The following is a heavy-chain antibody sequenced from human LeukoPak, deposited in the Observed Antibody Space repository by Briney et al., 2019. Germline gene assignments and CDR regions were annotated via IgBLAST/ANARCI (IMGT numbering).Heavy chain of an antibody. V-gene: IGHV3-48*03. D-gene: IGHD1-26*01. CDR3: ARGRSARES. CDR1: GFTFSSYE. Sequence: GGSLRLSCATSGFTFSSYEMNWVRQAPGKGLEWVSYISSGGDIIYYADSVKGRFTISRDNARKSLCLQMDSLRAEDTALYYCARGRSARESWGQGTLVTVSS. J-gene: IGHJ4*02. CDR2: ISSGGDII.